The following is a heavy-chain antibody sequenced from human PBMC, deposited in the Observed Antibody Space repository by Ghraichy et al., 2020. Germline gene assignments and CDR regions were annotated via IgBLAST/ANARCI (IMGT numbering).Heavy chain of an antibody. CDR1: GFTFSSYW. J-gene: IGHJ5*02. Sequence: LSLTCAASGFTFSSYWMHWVRQAPGKGLVWVSRINSDGSSTSYADSVKGRFTISRDNAKNTLYLQMNSLRAEDTAVYYCARDQKDSSSWYSGFDPWGQGTLVTVSS. CDR2: INSDGSST. CDR3: ARDQKDSSSWYSGFDP. D-gene: IGHD6-13*01. V-gene: IGHV3-74*01.